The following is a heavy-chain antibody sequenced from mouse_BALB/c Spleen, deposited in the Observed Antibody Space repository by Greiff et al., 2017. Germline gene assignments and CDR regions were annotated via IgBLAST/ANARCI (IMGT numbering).Heavy chain of an antibody. Sequence: EVQGVESGGGLVKPGGSLKLSCAASGFTFSSYAMSWVRQSPEKRLEWVAEISSGGSYTYYPDTVTGRFTISRDNAKNTLYLEMSSLRSEDTAMYYCATFYYYGSSTFAYWGQGTLVTVSA. J-gene: IGHJ3*01. CDR2: ISSGGSYT. CDR3: ATFYYYGSSTFAY. D-gene: IGHD1-1*01. CDR1: GFTFSSYA. V-gene: IGHV5-9-4*01.